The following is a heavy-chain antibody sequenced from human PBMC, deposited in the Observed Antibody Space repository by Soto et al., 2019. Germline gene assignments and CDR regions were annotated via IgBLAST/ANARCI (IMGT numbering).Heavy chain of an antibody. J-gene: IGHJ6*02. CDR2: TYTDGST. V-gene: IGHV3-53*02. CDR1: GFAVSSSY. D-gene: IGHD1-20*01. CDR3: ARDPPITSDYAMDV. Sequence: EVQLVETGGDLIQSGGSLRLSCAASGFAVSSSYMMWVRQAPGKGLECVSVTYTDGSTHYADSVKGRFTISRDDSSNTLYLQMNGLRAEDTAVYYCARDPPITSDYAMDVWGQGTTVIVSS.